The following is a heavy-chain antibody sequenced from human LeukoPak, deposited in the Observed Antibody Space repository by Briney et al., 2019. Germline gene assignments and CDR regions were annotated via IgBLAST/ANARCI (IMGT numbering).Heavy chain of an antibody. Sequence: SETLSLTCTVSGGSISGYYWSWIRQPPGKGLEWIGYIYYSGSTNYNPSLKSRVTMSVDTSKNQFSLKLSSVTAADTAVYYCAREGTKAGKEPSYNWFDPWGQGTLVTVSS. V-gene: IGHV4-59*12. J-gene: IGHJ5*02. CDR1: GGSISGYY. CDR2: IYYSGST. CDR3: AREGTKAGKEPSYNWFDP. D-gene: IGHD1-14*01.